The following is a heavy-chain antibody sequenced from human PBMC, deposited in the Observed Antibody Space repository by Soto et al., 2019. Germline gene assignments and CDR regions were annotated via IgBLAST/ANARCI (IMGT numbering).Heavy chain of an antibody. CDR1: GFPFSDYY. Sequence: QVQLVESGGDLVKPGGSLRLSCAASGFPFSDYYMSWIRQAPGKGLEWVSSISSSSSDTNYAQSVKGRFTISRDNAKNLLHLQMNSLRAEDTAVYYCARRRPTGYYNYWGQGTLVTVSA. CDR3: ARRRPTGYYNY. V-gene: IGHV3-11*05. CDR2: ISSSSSDT. D-gene: IGHD3-9*01. J-gene: IGHJ4*02.